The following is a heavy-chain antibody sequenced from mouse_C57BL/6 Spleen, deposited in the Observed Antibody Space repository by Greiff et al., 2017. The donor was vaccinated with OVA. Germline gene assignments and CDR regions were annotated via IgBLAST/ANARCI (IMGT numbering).Heavy chain of an antibody. CDR3: AREGVTTVVDDWYFDV. D-gene: IGHD1-1*01. Sequence: VQLQQPGAELVKPGASVKLSCKASGYTFTSYWMHWVKQRPGRGLEFLLLLSPPLCGTKYNEKFKSKATLTVDKPSSTAYMQLSSLTSEDSAVYYCAREGVTTVVDDWYFDVWGTGTTVTVSS. CDR1: GYTFTSYW. V-gene: IGHV1-72*01. J-gene: IGHJ1*03. CDR2: LSPPLCGT.